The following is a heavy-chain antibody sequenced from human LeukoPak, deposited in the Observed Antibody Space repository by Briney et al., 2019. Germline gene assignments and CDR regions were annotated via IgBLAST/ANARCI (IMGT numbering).Heavy chain of an antibody. CDR3: ARRLVPAKFGYYGSGSYSSGGPFDP. CDR1: GYSISSGYY. CDR2: INHSGST. J-gene: IGHJ5*02. D-gene: IGHD3-10*01. V-gene: IGHV4-38-2*02. Sequence: TLSLTCTVSGYSISSGYYWGWIRQPPGKGLEWIGEINHSGSTNYNPSLKSRVTISVDTSKNQFSLKLSSVTAADTAVYYCARRLVPAKFGYYGSGSYSSGGPFDPWGQGTLVTVSS.